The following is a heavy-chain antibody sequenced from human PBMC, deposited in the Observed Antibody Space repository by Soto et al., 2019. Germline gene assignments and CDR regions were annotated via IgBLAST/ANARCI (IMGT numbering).Heavy chain of an antibody. Sequence: ASVKVSCKASGYTFTSHGISWVRQAPGQGLEWMGWISAYNGNTNYAQKLQGRVTMTTDTSTSTAYMELRSLRSDDTAAYYCAGVVAANAFDIWGQGTMVTVSS. D-gene: IGHD5-12*01. J-gene: IGHJ3*02. CDR2: ISAYNGNT. CDR1: GYTFTSHG. CDR3: AGVVAANAFDI. V-gene: IGHV1-18*01.